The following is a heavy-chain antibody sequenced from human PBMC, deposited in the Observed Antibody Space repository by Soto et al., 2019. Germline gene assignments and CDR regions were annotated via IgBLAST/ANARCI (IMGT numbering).Heavy chain of an antibody. CDR2: IHPSGGGS. J-gene: IGHJ4*02. Sequence: ASVKVSCKVSGYTLTELSMHWVRQAPGRGLEWMGMIHPSGGGSTYAQKFLGRVTMTMDSSTSTVFMELTSLRSADTAVYYCARGGHIAAVTDSFDSWGQGTLVTVPS. CDR1: GYTLTELS. V-gene: IGHV1-46*03. D-gene: IGHD2-21*02. CDR3: ARGGHIAAVTDSFDS.